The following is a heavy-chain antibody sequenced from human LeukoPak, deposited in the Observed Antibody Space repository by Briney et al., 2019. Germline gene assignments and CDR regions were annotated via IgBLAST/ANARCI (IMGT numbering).Heavy chain of an antibody. CDR3: VREHNIVIPTARTYYYYYMDV. J-gene: IGHJ6*03. V-gene: IGHV4-34*12. CDR1: GGTFSDYY. D-gene: IGHD5-12*01. CDR2: VMDSGRT. Sequence: SETLSLTCAVYGGTFSDYYWSWIRQSPGKGLEWIGEVMDSGRTNYNTSLKSRVTISIDTSKNQFSLRLSSMTAADTAVYYCVREHNIVIPTARTYYYYYMDVWGKGTTVTVSS.